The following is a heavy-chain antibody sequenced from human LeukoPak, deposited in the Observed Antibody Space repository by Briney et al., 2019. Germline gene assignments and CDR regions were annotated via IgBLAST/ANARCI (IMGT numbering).Heavy chain of an antibody. CDR3: AKTGYSYGFTYYGMDV. J-gene: IGHJ6*02. Sequence: GGSLRLSCAASGFTFSSYGMHWVRQAPGKGLEWVAVISYDGSNKYYADSVKGRFTISRDNSKNTLYLQMTTLTAEDTAVYYCAKTGYSYGFTYYGMDVWGQGTTVTVSS. CDR2: ISYDGSNK. D-gene: IGHD5-18*01. V-gene: IGHV3-30*18. CDR1: GFTFSSYG.